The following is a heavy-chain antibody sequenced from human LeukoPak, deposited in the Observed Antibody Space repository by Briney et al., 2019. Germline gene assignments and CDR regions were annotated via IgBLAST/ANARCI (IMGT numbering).Heavy chain of an antibody. V-gene: IGHV3-23*01. Sequence: GGSLRLSCAASGFTFSSYAMSWVRQAPGKGLEWVSAISGSGGSTYYADSVKGRFTISRDNSKNTLYLQMNNLRAEDTAVYYCANFVGATPDAFDIWGQGTMVTVSS. D-gene: IGHD1-26*01. CDR2: ISGSGGST. CDR3: ANFVGATPDAFDI. J-gene: IGHJ3*02. CDR1: GFTFSSYA.